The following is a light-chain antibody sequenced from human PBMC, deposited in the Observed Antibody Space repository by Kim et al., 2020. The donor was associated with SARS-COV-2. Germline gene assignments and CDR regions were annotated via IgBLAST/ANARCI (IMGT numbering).Light chain of an antibody. J-gene: IGKJ1*01. V-gene: IGKV3-11*01. Sequence: LSPGERATLSCRARESVSDFLVWYQLRPGQAPRFLIYDASKRAPGSPARFSGSGSGTEFTLTVSSLEPEDFAVYYCQQRADWPRTFGQGTKVDIK. CDR3: QQRADWPRT. CDR1: ESVSDF. CDR2: DAS.